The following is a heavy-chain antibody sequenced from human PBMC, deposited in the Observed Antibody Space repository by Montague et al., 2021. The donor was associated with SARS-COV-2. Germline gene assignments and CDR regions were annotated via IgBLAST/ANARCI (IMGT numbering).Heavy chain of an antibody. J-gene: IGHJ2*01. CDR1: GFTFSSYP. D-gene: IGHD2-15*01. V-gene: IGHV3-7*03. Sequence: SLRLSCAASGFTFSSYPVSWVRQAPGMGLEWVAIINGDGGETYYADSVKGRFTISRDNSKNTLSLQMNSLRAEDTAVYYCARGGEDSGGGSTYWYFDLWGRGTLVTVSS. CDR3: ARGGEDSGGGSTYWYFDL. CDR2: INGDGGET.